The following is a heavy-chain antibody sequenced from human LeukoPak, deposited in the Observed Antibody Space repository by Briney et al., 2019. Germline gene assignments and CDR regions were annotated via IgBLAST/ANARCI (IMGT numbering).Heavy chain of an antibody. D-gene: IGHD3-9*01. J-gene: IGHJ3*02. CDR3: VREKPAYDILTGYYPDAFDI. V-gene: IGHV4-59*01. Sequence: SETLSLTCTVPGGSISSYYWSWIRQPPGKGLEWIGYIYYSGSTNYNPSLKSRVTISVDTSKNQFSLKLSSVTAADTAVYYCVREKPAYDILTGYYPDAFDIWGQGTMVTVSS. CDR1: GGSISSYY. CDR2: IYYSGST.